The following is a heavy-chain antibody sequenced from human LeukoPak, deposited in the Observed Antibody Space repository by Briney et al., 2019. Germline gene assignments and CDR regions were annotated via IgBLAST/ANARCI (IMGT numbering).Heavy chain of an antibody. D-gene: IGHD6-6*01. CDR1: GGSISSYY. J-gene: IGHJ4*02. CDR3: ARETFEYSSSGFDY. CDR2: IYYSGST. V-gene: IGHV4-59*12. Sequence: SETLSLTCTVSGGSISSYYWSWIRQPPGKGLEWIGYIYYSGSTNYNPSLKSRVTISVDTSKNQFSLKLSSVTAADTAVYYCARETFEYSSSGFDYWGQGTLVTVSS.